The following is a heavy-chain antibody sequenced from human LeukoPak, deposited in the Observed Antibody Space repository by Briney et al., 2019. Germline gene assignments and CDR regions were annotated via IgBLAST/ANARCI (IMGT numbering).Heavy chain of an antibody. J-gene: IGHJ4*02. CDR3: AREGSSGWYGVFDY. D-gene: IGHD6-19*01. Sequence: GGSLRLSCAASGFTFSSYSMNWVRQAPGKGLERVSYISSSSSTIYYADSVKGRFTISRDNAKNSLYLQMNSLRAEDTAVYYCAREGSSGWYGVFDYWGQGTLVTVSS. CDR2: ISSSSSTI. CDR1: GFTFSSYS. V-gene: IGHV3-48*04.